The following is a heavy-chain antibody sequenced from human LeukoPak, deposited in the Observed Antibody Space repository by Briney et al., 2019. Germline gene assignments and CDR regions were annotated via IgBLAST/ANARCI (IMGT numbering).Heavy chain of an antibody. Sequence: KASGXSFSDYPINXVRQAPGQELEWLGGIIPKYSASNYAQAFQGRVTITADESTNTVYMEMSGLRPDDTAVYYCVRPDRIFGVPAAFDAWGQGTLVAVSS. CDR2: IIPKYSAS. J-gene: IGHJ3*01. CDR1: GXSFSDYP. V-gene: IGHV1-69*01. CDR3: VRPDRIFGVPAAFDA. D-gene: IGHD3-3*02.